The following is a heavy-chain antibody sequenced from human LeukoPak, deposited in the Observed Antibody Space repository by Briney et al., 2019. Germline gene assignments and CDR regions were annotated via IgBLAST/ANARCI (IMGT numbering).Heavy chain of an antibody. CDR1: GFTFSSYA. D-gene: IGHD3-9*01. Sequence: GGSLRLSCAASGFTFSSYAMSWVRQAPGKGLEWVANMKQDGSEIYYVDSVKGRFTISRDNAKNLLYLQMNSLRVEDTAVYYCARDGNDILTGYPDYFDYWGQGTLVTVSS. V-gene: IGHV3-7*03. CDR2: MKQDGSEI. CDR3: ARDGNDILTGYPDYFDY. J-gene: IGHJ4*02.